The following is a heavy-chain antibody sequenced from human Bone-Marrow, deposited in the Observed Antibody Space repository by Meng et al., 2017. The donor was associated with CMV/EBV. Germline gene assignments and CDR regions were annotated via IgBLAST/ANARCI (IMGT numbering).Heavy chain of an antibody. D-gene: IGHD3-22*01. CDR3: ARALSNYYDSSDDTPIGAFDI. Sequence: GESLKISCAASGFTFSSYAMHWVRQAPGKGLEWVAVISYDGSNKYYADSVKGRFTISRDNSKNTLYLQMNSLRAEDTAVYYCARALSNYYDSSDDTPIGAFDIWGQGPMVTV. J-gene: IGHJ3*02. CDR1: GFTFSSYA. V-gene: IGHV3-30*04. CDR2: ISYDGSNK.